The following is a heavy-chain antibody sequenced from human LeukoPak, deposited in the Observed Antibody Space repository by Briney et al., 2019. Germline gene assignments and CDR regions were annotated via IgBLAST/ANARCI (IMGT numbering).Heavy chain of an antibody. Sequence: GGCLRLSCAASGFTFSSYSMNWVRQAPGKGLEWVSSISSSSSYIYYADSVKGRFTISRDNAKNSLYLQMNSLRAEDTAVYYCAREGLSWSFGSSWYFDYWGQGTLVTVSS. CDR3: AREGLSWSFGSSWYFDY. V-gene: IGHV3-21*01. J-gene: IGHJ4*02. D-gene: IGHD6-13*01. CDR1: GFTFSSYS. CDR2: ISSSSSYI.